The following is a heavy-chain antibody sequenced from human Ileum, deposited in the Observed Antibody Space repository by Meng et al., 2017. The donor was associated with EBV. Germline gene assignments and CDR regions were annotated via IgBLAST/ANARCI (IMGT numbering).Heavy chain of an antibody. V-gene: IGHV4-4*02. CDR2: IYHHGTT. Sequence: VQRQGSGPRLVKPSGTVSLTCAVLGGSIISSKWWSWVRQSPGTGLEWIGEIYHHGTTNYNPSLKSRVTISVDTSKNKFFLNLTSLTAADTAVYYCARLDSSGYYFGGWFDPWGQGILVTVSS. CDR1: GGSIISSKW. J-gene: IGHJ5*02. D-gene: IGHD3-22*01. CDR3: ARLDSSGYYFGGWFDP.